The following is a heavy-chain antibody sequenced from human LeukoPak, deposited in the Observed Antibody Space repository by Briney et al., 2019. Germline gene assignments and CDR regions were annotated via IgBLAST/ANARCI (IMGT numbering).Heavy chain of an antibody. CDR1: GYTFTSYY. Sequence: ASVKVSCKASGYTFTSYYMHWVRQAPGQGLEWMGIINPSGGSTSYAQKFQGRVTMTRDTSTSTVYMELSSLRSEDTAVYYCARSNGGYSSPDWFDPWGQGTLVTVSS. V-gene: IGHV1-46*01. D-gene: IGHD6-19*01. J-gene: IGHJ5*02. CDR2: INPSGGST. CDR3: ARSNGGYSSPDWFDP.